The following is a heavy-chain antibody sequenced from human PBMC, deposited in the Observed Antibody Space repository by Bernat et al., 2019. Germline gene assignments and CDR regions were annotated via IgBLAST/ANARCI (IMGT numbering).Heavy chain of an antibody. CDR3: ARDKIGIAAAEGYYYYGMDV. Sequence: EVQLVESGGGLVKPGGSLRLSCAASVSTFSSYSMNWVRQAPGKGLEWVSSISSSSYISYAASGKGRCTISRDNAKNSLYLQMNSLRAEDTAVYYCARDKIGIAAAEGYYYYGMDVWGQGTTVTVSS. CDR2: ISSSSYI. D-gene: IGHD6-13*01. J-gene: IGHJ6*02. CDR1: VSTFSSYS. V-gene: IGHV3-21*01.